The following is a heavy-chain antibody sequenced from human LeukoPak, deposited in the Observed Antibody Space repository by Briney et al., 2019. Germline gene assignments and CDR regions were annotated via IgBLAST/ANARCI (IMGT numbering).Heavy chain of an antibody. CDR2: TYYGGNT. Sequence: SETLSLTCTVSGGSISSSSYYWGWIRQPPGKGLEWIGNTYYGGNTYYNPSLKSRVTISVDTSKNQFSLELNSVTAADTAVYYCARLSSGWWYFDLWGRGTLVTVSS. J-gene: IGHJ2*01. V-gene: IGHV4-39*01. D-gene: IGHD6-19*01. CDR3: ARLSSGWWYFDL. CDR1: GGSISSSSYY.